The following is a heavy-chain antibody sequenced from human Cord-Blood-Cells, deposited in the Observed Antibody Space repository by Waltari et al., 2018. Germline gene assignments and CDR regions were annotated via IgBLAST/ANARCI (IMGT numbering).Heavy chain of an antibody. CDR3: ARRGDGSGSYYAFDI. J-gene: IGHJ3*02. D-gene: IGHD3-10*01. CDR2: IYYSGST. Sequence: QPPGKGLEWIGSIYYSGSTYYNPSLKSRVTISVDTSKNQFSLKLSSVTAADTAVYYCARRGDGSGSYYAFDIWGQGTMVTVSS. V-gene: IGHV4-39*01.